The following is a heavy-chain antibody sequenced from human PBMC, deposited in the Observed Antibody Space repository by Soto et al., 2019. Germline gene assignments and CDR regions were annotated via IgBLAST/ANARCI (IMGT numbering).Heavy chain of an antibody. V-gene: IGHV4-31*03. CDR2: IYYTGRS. J-gene: IGHJ5*02. CDR1: TDSISSGGSY. Sequence: QVQLQESDPGLVNPSQTLSLSCTVSTDSISSGGSYWSWVRQFPVKGMEWIGYIYYTGRSNYNPSLRSRIQISIYPAKNEFSLKVRSVTAAATSVYYCARENVGDFSSWYDTWGQGTLVTVSS. CDR3: ARENVGDFSSWYDT.